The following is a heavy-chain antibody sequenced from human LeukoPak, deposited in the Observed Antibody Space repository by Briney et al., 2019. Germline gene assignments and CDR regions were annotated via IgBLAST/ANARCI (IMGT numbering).Heavy chain of an antibody. J-gene: IGHJ4*02. CDR2: ISGSGGST. CDR1: GFTFSSYA. Sequence: GGSLRLSCAASGFTFSSYAMSWARQAPGKGLEWVSAISGSGGSTYYADSVKGRFTISRDNSKNTLYLQMNSLRAEDTAVYYCAKVQMIGSQQSSHWGQGTLVTVSS. V-gene: IGHV3-23*01. D-gene: IGHD2-21*01. CDR3: AKVQMIGSQQSSH.